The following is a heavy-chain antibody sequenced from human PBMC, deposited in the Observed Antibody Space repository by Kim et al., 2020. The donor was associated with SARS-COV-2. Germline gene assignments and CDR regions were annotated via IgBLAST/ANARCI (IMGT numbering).Heavy chain of an antibody. CDR2: IWYDGSNK. Sequence: GGSLRLSCAASGFTFSSYAMHWVRQAPGKGLEWVAVIWYDGSNKYYADSVKGRFTISRDNSKNTLYLQMNSLRAEDTAVYYCARSTILDYYGMDVWGQGTTVTVSS. V-gene: IGHV3-33*01. CDR3: ARSTILDYYGMDV. CDR1: GFTFSSYA. J-gene: IGHJ6*02. D-gene: IGHD3-9*01.